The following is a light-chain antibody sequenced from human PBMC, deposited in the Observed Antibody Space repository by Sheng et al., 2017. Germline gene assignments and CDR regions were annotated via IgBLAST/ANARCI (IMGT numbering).Light chain of an antibody. J-gene: IGKJ1*01. CDR2: KAS. CDR1: QRISTW. V-gene: IGKV1-5*03. CDR3: QQYNSWT. Sequence: IQMTQSPSTLSASVGDRVTITCRASQRISTWLAWYQQKPGKAPKVLIYKASILQSGVPSRFSGSGSGTEFTLSISSLQPDDFATYYCQQYNSWTFGQGTKVEIK.